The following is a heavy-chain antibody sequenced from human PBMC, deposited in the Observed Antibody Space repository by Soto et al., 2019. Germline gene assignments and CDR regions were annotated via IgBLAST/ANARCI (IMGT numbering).Heavy chain of an antibody. Sequence: QVQLQESGPGLVKPSQTLSLTCTVSGGSISSGDYYWSWIRQSPGKGLEWIGYIYYTGSTYYNPYLKSRLTISSISVDTSKNQFSLKLSSVTAADAAVYYCTRGGTMMGFDSWGQGTLVTVSS. CDR3: TRGGTMMGFDS. CDR2: IYYTGST. J-gene: IGHJ4*02. D-gene: IGHD3-22*01. V-gene: IGHV4-30-4*01. CDR1: GGSISSGDYY.